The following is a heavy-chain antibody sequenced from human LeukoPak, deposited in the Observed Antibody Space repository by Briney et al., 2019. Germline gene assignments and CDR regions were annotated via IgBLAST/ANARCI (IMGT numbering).Heavy chain of an antibody. CDR1: GFTFSSYA. Sequence: GGSLRLSCAASGFTFSSYAMSWVRQAPGKGLEWVSAISGSGGSTYYADSVKGRFTISRDNSKNTLYLQMNSLRAEDTAVYYCATSLYGDYILKNWGQGTLVTVSS. CDR3: ATSLYGDYILKN. J-gene: IGHJ4*02. V-gene: IGHV3-23*01. D-gene: IGHD4-17*01. CDR2: ISGSGGST.